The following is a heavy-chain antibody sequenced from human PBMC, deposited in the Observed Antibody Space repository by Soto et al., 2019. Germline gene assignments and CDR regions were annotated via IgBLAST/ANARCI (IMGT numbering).Heavy chain of an antibody. V-gene: IGHV1-3*01. Sequence: ASVKVSCKASGYSFTNYAMHWVRQAPGQRLEWMGWINAGNGDTKYSQKFQGRVTITRDTSASTAYMELSSLRSEDTAVYYCATWGSGSSAFDYWGQGTLVTVPS. CDR3: ATWGSGSSAFDY. J-gene: IGHJ4*02. D-gene: IGHD3-16*01. CDR2: INAGNGDT. CDR1: GYSFTNYA.